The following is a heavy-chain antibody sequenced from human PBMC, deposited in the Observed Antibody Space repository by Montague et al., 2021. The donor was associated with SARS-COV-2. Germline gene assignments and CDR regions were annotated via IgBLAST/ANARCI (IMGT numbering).Heavy chain of an antibody. V-gene: IGHV1-18*01. D-gene: IGHD3-22*01. CDR2: ISTYNGNT. CDR1: GYTFTSYG. Sequence: SVKVSCTASGYTFTSYGITWVRQAPGQGLEWMGWISTYNGNTNYAQKLQGRVTMTTDTSTSTAYMELRSLRSDDTAVYYCARFYYYDSSGYYGPEHYYGMDVWGQGTTVTVSS. CDR3: ARFYYYDSSGYYGPEHYYGMDV. J-gene: IGHJ6*02.